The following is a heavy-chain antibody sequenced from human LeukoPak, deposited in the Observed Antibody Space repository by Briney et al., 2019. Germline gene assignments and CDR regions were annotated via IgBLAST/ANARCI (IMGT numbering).Heavy chain of an antibody. CDR2: IYYSGST. CDR1: GGSISSYC. V-gene: IGHV4-59*01. CDR3: ARGLSSSSWGPYYYYGMDV. D-gene: IGHD6-13*01. J-gene: IGHJ6*02. Sequence: PSETLSLTCTVSGGSISSYCWSWIRQPPGKGLEWIGYIYYSGSTNYNPSLKSRVTISEDTSKNQFSLKLSSVTAADTAVYYCARGLSSSSWGPYYYYGMDVWGQGTTVTVSS.